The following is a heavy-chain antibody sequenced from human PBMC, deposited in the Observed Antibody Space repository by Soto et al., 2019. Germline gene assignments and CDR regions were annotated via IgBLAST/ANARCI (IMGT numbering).Heavy chain of an antibody. CDR2: IIPIFGTA. J-gene: IGHJ6*02. CDR3: ARDPQLLWFGELLYYGMDV. V-gene: IGHV1-69*06. Sequence: SVKVSCKASGGTFSSYAISWLRQSPGQGLEWMGGIIPIFGTANYAQKFQGRVTITADKSTSTAYMELSSLRSEDTAVYYCARDPQLLWFGELLYYGMDVWGQGTTVTVS. D-gene: IGHD3-10*01. CDR1: GGTFSSYA.